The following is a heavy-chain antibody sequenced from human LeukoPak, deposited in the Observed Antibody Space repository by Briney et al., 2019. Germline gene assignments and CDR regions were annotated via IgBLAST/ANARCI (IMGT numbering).Heavy chain of an antibody. CDR3: ARRSYGSYSSSWYFDY. CDR1: GYSFTSYW. J-gene: IGHJ4*02. D-gene: IGHD6-13*01. V-gene: IGHV5-51*01. Sequence: GESLKISCKASGYSFTSYWIAWVRQMPGKGLEWMGIIYPGDSDTRYSPSFQGQVTISADKSISTAYLQWSSLKASDTAMYYCARRSYGSYSSSWYFDYWGQGTLVTVSS. CDR2: IYPGDSDT.